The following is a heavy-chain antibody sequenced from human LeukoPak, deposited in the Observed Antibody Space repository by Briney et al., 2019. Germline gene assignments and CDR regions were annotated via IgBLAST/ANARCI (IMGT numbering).Heavy chain of an antibody. V-gene: IGHV3-23*01. CDR1: GFTFSTYA. CDR2: ISGSGGST. CDR3: AKEKLGDFDY. D-gene: IGHD1-26*01. Sequence: PGGSLRLSCEASGFTFSTYAMNWVRQAPGKGLEWVSAISGSGGSTFYADSVKGRFTISRDNSKNTLYLQMNSLRAEDTAVYYCAKEKLGDFDYWGQGTLVTVSS. J-gene: IGHJ4*02.